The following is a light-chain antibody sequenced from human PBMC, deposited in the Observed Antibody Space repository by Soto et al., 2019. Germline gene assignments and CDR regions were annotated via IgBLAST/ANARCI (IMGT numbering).Light chain of an antibody. CDR2: AAS. CDR1: QSISSY. J-gene: IGKJ1*01. Sequence: DIQMTQSPSSLSASVGDRVTITCRASQSISSYLNWYQQKPGKAPKLLIYAASSLQSGVPSRFSGSGSGTDFTLTISSLQTEDFATYYCQQSYSTPPRFGQGTKVEIK. V-gene: IGKV1-39*01. CDR3: QQSYSTPPR.